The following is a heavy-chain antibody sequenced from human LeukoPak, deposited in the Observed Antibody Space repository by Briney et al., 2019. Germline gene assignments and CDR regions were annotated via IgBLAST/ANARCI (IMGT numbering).Heavy chain of an antibody. Sequence: SETLSLTCAVYGGSFSDYYWSWIRQPPGKGLEWSGEINHSGTTVYSPSLKSRLTISLDTSKNQFSLKLTSVTAADTAVYYCARDFDTSGYYFHYWGQGTLVTVSS. CDR1: GGSFSDYY. CDR3: ARDFDTSGYYFHY. CDR2: INHSGTT. V-gene: IGHV4-34*01. D-gene: IGHD3-22*01. J-gene: IGHJ4*02.